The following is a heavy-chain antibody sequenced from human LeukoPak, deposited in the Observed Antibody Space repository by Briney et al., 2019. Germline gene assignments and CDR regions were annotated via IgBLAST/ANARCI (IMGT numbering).Heavy chain of an antibody. Sequence: GGSLRLSCAAPGFTFSSYEMKWVRQAPGKGVEWVSYISSSGSTIYYADSVKGRFTISRDNAKNSLYLQMNSLRAEDTAVYYCARSAGDYYDSSGQKDLDYWGQGTLVTVSS. CDR1: GFTFSSYE. D-gene: IGHD3-22*01. J-gene: IGHJ4*02. V-gene: IGHV3-48*03. CDR3: ARSAGDYYDSSGQKDLDY. CDR2: ISSSGSTI.